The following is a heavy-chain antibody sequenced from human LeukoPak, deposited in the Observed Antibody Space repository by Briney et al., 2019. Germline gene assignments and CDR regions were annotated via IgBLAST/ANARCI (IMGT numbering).Heavy chain of an antibody. CDR1: GFTVSSNY. D-gene: IGHD5-12*01. CDR3: ARGSGGYSGYADY. Sequence: GGSLRLSCAASGFTVSSNYMSWVRQAPGKGLEWVSVIYSGGSTYYADSVKGRFTFSRDNSKNTLYLQMNSLRAEDTAVYYCARGSGGYSGYADYWGQGTLVTVSS. V-gene: IGHV3-53*01. J-gene: IGHJ4*02. CDR2: IYSGGST.